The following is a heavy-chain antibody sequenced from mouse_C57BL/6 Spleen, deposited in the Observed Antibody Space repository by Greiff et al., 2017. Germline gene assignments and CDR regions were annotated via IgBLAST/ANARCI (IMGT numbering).Heavy chain of an antibody. J-gene: IGHJ2*01. CDR2: INPGGGGT. V-gene: IGHV1-54*01. CDR3: ATYGSSESFDY. Sequence: QVQLQQSGAELVRPGTSVTVSCKASGYAFTNYFIDWVKQRPGQGLEWIGVINPGGGGTNYNEQFKGKETLTADKSSSTAYMQLSSLTSEDSAVYFCATYGSSESFDYWGQGTTLTVSS. D-gene: IGHD1-1*01. CDR1: GYAFTNYF.